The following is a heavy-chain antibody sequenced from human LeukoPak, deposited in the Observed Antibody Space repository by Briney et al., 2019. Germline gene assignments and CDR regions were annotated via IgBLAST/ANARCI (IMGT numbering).Heavy chain of an antibody. V-gene: IGHV4-39*01. Sequence: SQTLSLTCTVSGGSISSGSYYWSWIRQPPGKGLEWIGEINHSGSTNYNPSLKSRVTISVDTSKNQFSLKLSSVTAADTAVYYCARQWELPAFDIWGQGTMVTVSS. CDR3: ARQWELPAFDI. J-gene: IGHJ3*02. CDR1: GGSISSGSYY. CDR2: INHSGST. D-gene: IGHD1-26*01.